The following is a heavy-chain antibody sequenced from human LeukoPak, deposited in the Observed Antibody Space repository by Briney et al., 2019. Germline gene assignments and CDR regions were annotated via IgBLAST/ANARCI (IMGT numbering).Heavy chain of an antibody. CDR2: IRYDGSNK. CDR1: GFTFSSYG. D-gene: IGHD2-15*01. V-gene: IGHV3-30*02. J-gene: IGHJ4*02. Sequence: GGSLRLSCAASGFTFSSYGMHWVRQAPGKGLEWVAFIRYDGSNKYYADSVKGRFTISRDNAKNSLYLQMNSLRAEDTAVYYCARDPPYCSGGSCYYDYWGQGTLVTVSS. CDR3: ARDPPYCSGGSCYYDY.